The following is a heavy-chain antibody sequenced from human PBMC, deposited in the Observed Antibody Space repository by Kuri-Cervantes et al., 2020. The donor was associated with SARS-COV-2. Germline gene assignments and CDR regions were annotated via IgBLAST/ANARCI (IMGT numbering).Heavy chain of an antibody. Sequence: ESLKISCTVSGGSISSQSYYWGWIRQPPGKGLEWIGSIYYSGSTYYNPSLKSRVTISVDTSKNQFSLKLSSVTAADTAVYYCATISASYSSGWYALYWGQGTLVTVSS. J-gene: IGHJ4*02. D-gene: IGHD6-19*01. V-gene: IGHV4-39*07. CDR2: IYYSGST. CDR1: GGSISSQSYY. CDR3: ATISASYSSGWYALY.